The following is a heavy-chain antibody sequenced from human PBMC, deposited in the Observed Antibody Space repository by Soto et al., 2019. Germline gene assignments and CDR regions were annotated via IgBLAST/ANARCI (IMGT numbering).Heavy chain of an antibody. CDR1: GGSISSGGYS. V-gene: IGHV4-30-2*01. CDR3: AREPSGWGFDY. Sequence: SETLSLTCAVSGGSISSGGYSWSWIRQPPGKGLEWIGYIYHSGSTYYTPSLKSRVTISVDTCKNQFSLKLNSVTAADTAVYYCAREPSGWGFDYWGQGTLVTVSS. D-gene: IGHD7-27*01. J-gene: IGHJ4*02. CDR2: IYHSGST.